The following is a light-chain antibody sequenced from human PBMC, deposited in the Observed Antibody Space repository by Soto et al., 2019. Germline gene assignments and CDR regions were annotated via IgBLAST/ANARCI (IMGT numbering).Light chain of an antibody. Sequence: IVMTQSPATLSVSPGERATLSCRASQSINSNLAWYQQKPGQAPRLLMFRASIRATGFPARFSGSGSGTEFNITISSLQPDDFATYYCQQVNHFPFTFGQGTYLEIK. CDR3: QQVNHFPFT. J-gene: IGKJ2*01. CDR1: QSINSN. CDR2: RAS. V-gene: IGKV3-15*01.